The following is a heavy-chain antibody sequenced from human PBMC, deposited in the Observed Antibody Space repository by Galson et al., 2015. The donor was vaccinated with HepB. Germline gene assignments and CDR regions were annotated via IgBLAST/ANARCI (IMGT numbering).Heavy chain of an antibody. CDR3: AREGGDYDFWSGANWFDP. D-gene: IGHD3-3*01. V-gene: IGHV3-30-3*01. CDR1: GFTFSSYA. J-gene: IGHJ5*02. Sequence: SLRLSCAASGFTFSSYAMHWVRQAPGKGLEWVAVISYDGSNKYYADSVKGRFTISRDNSKNTLYLQMNSLRAEDTAVYYCAREGGDYDFWSGANWFDPWGQGTLVTVSS. CDR2: ISYDGSNK.